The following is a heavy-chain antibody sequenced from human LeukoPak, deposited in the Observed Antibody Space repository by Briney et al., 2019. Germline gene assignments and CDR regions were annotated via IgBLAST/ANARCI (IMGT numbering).Heavy chain of an antibody. CDR3: ARSGGGYWDS. CDR2: INGDGSTT. J-gene: IGHJ4*02. D-gene: IGHD2-21*01. V-gene: IGHV3-74*01. Sequence: GGSLRLSCAASGFTFSASWMHWVRQAPGKGLVWVSRINGDGSTTDYADSVKGRFTISRDNAKNTLYLRMNSLRAEDTAVYYCARSGGGYWDSWGQGTLVTVSS. CDR1: GFTFSASW.